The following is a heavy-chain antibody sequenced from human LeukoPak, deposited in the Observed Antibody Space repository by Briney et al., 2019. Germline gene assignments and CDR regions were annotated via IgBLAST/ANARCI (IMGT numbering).Heavy chain of an antibody. CDR1: GGSISSGGYY. CDR3: ARVSYYYDSSGYFDY. Sequence: SETLSLTCTVSGGSISSGGYYWSWIRQHPGKGLEWIGYIYYSGSTYYNPSLKSRVIISVDTSKNQFSLKLSSVTAADTAVYYCARVSYYYDSSGYFDYWGQGTLVTVSS. CDR2: IYYSGST. J-gene: IGHJ4*02. V-gene: IGHV4-31*03. D-gene: IGHD3-22*01.